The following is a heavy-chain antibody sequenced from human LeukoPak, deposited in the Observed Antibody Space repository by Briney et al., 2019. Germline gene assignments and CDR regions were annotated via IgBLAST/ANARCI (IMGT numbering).Heavy chain of an antibody. Sequence: GGSLRLSCAASGFTFSSYAMSWVRQAPGKGLEWVSAISGSGGSTYYADSVKGRFTISRDNSKNTLYLQMNSLRAEDTAVYYCAKGYGSGSYYSVVGYFDYWGQGTLVTVSS. CDR3: AKGYGSGSYYSVVGYFDY. CDR1: GFTFSSYA. D-gene: IGHD3-10*01. J-gene: IGHJ4*02. CDR2: ISGSGGST. V-gene: IGHV3-23*01.